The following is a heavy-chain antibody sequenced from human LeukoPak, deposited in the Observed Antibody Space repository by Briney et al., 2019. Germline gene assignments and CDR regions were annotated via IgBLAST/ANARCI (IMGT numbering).Heavy chain of an antibody. J-gene: IGHJ4*02. CDR2: ISGSGVTT. CDR3: AKDRDYYLVGFFDY. CDR1: GFTFSSYA. D-gene: IGHD3-10*01. Sequence: RSGGSLRLSCAASGFTFSSYAMSWVRQAPGKGLEWVSAISGSGVTTYYADSVKGRFTISRDNSKNTLCLQMNSLRAEDTALYYCAKDRDYYLVGFFDYWGQGTLVTVSS. V-gene: IGHV3-23*01.